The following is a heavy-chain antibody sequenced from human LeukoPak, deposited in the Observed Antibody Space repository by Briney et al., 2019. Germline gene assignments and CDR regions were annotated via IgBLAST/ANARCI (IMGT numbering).Heavy chain of an antibody. CDR2: ISYDGSFQ. J-gene: IGHJ4*02. V-gene: IGHV3-30*04. D-gene: IGHD3-3*01. CDR1: GFNFVNYA. CDR3: AREIRGYYAAY. Sequence: PGGSLRLSCAASGFNFVNYAMHWVRQAPGKGLDWVVLISYDGSFQSYADSVKGRFTISRDSSTNTVSLQMNSLRDEDTAMYYCAREIRGYYAAYWGQGILVTVSS.